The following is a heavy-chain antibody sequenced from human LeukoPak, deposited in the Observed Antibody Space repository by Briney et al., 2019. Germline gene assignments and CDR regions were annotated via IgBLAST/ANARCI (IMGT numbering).Heavy chain of an antibody. D-gene: IGHD6-19*01. CDR2: ISAYNGNT. CDR1: GYTFTRYG. V-gene: IGHV1-18*04. J-gene: IGHJ4*02. Sequence: ASVKVSCKASGYTFTRYGISWVRLAPGQGLEWMGWISAYNGNTNYAQKLQGRVTMTTDTSTSTAYMELRSLRSDDTAVYYCARQAVAGPFDYWGQGTLVTVSS. CDR3: ARQAVAGPFDY.